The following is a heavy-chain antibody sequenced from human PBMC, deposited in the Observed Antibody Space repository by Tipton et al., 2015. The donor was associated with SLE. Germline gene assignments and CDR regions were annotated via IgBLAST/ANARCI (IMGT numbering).Heavy chain of an antibody. Sequence: SLRLSCAASGFTFDDYAMHWVRQAPGKGLEWVSSISWNSGSIVYADSVKGRFTISRDNAKNSVHLEMKSLRVEDTAVYYCAKGTGHSSSWYYDDWGQGTLVTVSS. CDR3: AKGTGHSSSWYYDD. D-gene: IGHD6-13*01. CDR2: ISWNSGSI. V-gene: IGHV3-9*01. CDR1: GFTFDDYA. J-gene: IGHJ4*02.